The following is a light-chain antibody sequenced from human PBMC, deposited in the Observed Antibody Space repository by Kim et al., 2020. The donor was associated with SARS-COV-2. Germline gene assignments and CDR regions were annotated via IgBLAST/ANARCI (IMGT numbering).Light chain of an antibody. CDR1: SGNIASNY. CDR2: EDN. CDR3: QSYDSNSLPSRV. V-gene: IGLV6-57*04. Sequence: NFMLTQPHSVSGSPGKTITISCTRSSGNIASNYVQWYQQRPGRAPTTVIFEDNQRPSGVPDRFSGSIDSSANSASLTIYGLKTEDEADYYCQSYDSNSLPSRVFGGGTKLTVL. J-gene: IGLJ3*02.